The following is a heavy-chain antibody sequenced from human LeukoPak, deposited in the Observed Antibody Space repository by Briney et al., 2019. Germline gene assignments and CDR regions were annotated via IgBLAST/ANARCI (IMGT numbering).Heavy chain of an antibody. CDR2: INPNSGGT. CDR1: GYTFTGYY. D-gene: IGHD5-24*01. J-gene: IGHJ5*02. Sequence: ASVKVSCKASGYTFTGYYMHWVRQAPGQGLEWMGWINPNSGGTNYAQKFQGRVTMTRDTSISTAYMELSRLRSDDTAVYYCAREMVDGYPRAQRERNNNWFDPWGQGTLVTVSS. CDR3: AREMVDGYPRAQRERNNNWFDP. V-gene: IGHV1-2*02.